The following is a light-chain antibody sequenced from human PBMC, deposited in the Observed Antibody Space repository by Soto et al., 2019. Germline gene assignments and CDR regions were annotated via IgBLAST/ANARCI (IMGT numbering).Light chain of an antibody. CDR3: SSYAGSNNFV. Sequence: QSALTQPPSASGSPGQSVTVFCTGTSSDIGGYYYVSWYQQHPGKAPKLIIYEVTKRPSGVPDRFSGSKSGNTASLTVSGLHAEEEADYYCSSYAGSNNFVFGAGTKVTLL. V-gene: IGLV2-8*01. J-gene: IGLJ1*01. CDR1: SSDIGGYYY. CDR2: EVT.